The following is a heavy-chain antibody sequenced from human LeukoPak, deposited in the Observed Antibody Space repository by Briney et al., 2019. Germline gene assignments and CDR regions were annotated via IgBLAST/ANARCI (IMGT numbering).Heavy chain of an antibody. CDR2: IGAAGDP. CDR1: GFTFSSYD. J-gene: IGHJ4*02. CDR3: AIALSSGWYVFDY. V-gene: IGHV3-13*05. D-gene: IGHD6-19*01. Sequence: GGSLRLSCAASGFTFSSYDMHGVRQPTGKGLEWVSAIGAAGDPYYPGSVKGRFTISRENAKNSLYLQMNSLRAGDTAVYYCAIALSSGWYVFDYWGQGTLVTVSS.